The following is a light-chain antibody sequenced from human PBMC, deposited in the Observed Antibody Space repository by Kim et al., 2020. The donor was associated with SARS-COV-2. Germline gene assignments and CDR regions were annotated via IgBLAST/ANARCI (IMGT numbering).Light chain of an antibody. CDR3: QARDTNTAV. V-gene: IGLV3-1*01. CDR2: QDN. CDR1: KLGDKY. Sequence: SYELTQPPSVTVSPGQTASITCSGDKLGDKYACWYQQKPGQSPVLVIYQDNKRPSGIPERFSGSYFGNTATLTISGTQAMDEADYYCQARDTNTAVFGGG. J-gene: IGLJ2*01.